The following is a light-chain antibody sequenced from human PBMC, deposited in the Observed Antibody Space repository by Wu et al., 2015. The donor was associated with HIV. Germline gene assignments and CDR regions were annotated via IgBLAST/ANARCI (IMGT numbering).Light chain of an antibody. Sequence: EIVLTQSPATLSLSPGERATLSCRASQNVGNYLAWYQQKPGQALRLLIYGASNRANGIPARFSGSGSGTDFTLTISSLEPEDFAVYYCQQRSDWPSGTFGQGTKVEIK. CDR3: QQRSDWPSGT. V-gene: IGKV3-11*01. CDR2: GAS. CDR1: QNVGNY. J-gene: IGKJ1*01.